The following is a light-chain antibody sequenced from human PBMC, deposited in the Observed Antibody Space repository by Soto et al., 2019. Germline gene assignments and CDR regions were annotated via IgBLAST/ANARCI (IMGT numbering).Light chain of an antibody. CDR1: AGDVTSGHS. CDR2: DTS. V-gene: IGLV7-46*01. Sequence: QAVVTQEPSLNVSPGGRVTLTCGSSAGDVTSGHSPYWFQQKPGQAPRTRVFDTSNKDSWTPARFSGSLLGGKAALTISGAQHEDEADYYCLFSSRGSVIFGGGTKLTVL. CDR3: LFSSRGSVI. J-gene: IGLJ2*01.